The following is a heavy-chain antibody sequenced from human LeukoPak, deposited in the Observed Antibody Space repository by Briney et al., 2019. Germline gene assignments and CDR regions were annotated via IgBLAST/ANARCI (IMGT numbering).Heavy chain of an antibody. D-gene: IGHD2-15*01. CDR2: VSGSGGST. V-gene: IGHV3-23*01. Sequence: GGSLRLSCAASGFTFSSYAMSWVRQAPGKGLEWVSAVSGSGGSTYYADSVKGRFTISRDNSKNTLYLQMNSLRAEDTAVYYCAKANQDIVVVVAALPDYYYYMDVWGKGTTVTVSS. CDR3: AKANQDIVVVVAALPDYYYYMDV. J-gene: IGHJ6*03. CDR1: GFTFSSYA.